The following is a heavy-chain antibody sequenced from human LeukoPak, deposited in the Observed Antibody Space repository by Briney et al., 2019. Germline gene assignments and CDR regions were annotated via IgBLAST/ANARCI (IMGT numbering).Heavy chain of an antibody. J-gene: IGHJ5*02. CDR1: GDSISSGGYY. CDR3: ARVDSSGVNWFDP. V-gene: IGHV4-31*03. D-gene: IGHD3-22*01. CDR2: IYYSGST. Sequence: SETLSLTCTVSGDSISSGGYYWSWGRPLPGEGLGWGGYIYYSGSTYYNPSLKSRVTLSVDTSRNQFSLKLNSVSAADTAVYYCARVDSSGVNWFDPWGQGTLVTVSS.